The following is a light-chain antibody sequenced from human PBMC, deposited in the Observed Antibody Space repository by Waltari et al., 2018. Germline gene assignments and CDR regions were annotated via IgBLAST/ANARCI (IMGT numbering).Light chain of an antibody. CDR3: ATWDDRLSGPWV. Sequence: QSVLNQPPSASGTPGQSVTITCSGSSSNIGSNYVYWYQQLPGTAPQLLIYRNSQRRSGVPDRFSGSRSGTSASLAISGLRSEDEADYYCATWDDRLSGPWVFGGGTKLTVL. CDR2: RNS. CDR1: SSNIGSNY. J-gene: IGLJ3*02. V-gene: IGLV1-47*01.